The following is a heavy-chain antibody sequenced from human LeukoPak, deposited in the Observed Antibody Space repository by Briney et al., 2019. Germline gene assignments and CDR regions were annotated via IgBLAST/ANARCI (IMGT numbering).Heavy chain of an antibody. Sequence: GGSLRLSCAASGFSFSSYRMNWVRQAPGKGLEWVAFIRYDGSNKYYADSVKGRFTISRDNSKNTLYLQMNSLRAEDTAVYYCAKVYDYGGNSGGDAFDIWGQGTMVTVSS. CDR1: GFSFSSYR. CDR3: AKVYDYGGNSGGDAFDI. V-gene: IGHV3-30*02. D-gene: IGHD4-23*01. J-gene: IGHJ3*02. CDR2: IRYDGSNK.